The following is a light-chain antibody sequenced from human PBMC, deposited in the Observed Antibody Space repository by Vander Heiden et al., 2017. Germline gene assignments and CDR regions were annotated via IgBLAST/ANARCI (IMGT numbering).Light chain of an antibody. CDR2: AAS. V-gene: IGKV1-9*01. CDR3: QQLNSYRALT. Sequence: DIQLTQSPSFLSASVGDRVTITCRASQGISSYLAWYQQKPGKAPKLLIYAASTLQSGVPSRFSGSGSGTEFTLTISSLQPEDFATYDCQQLNSYRALTFGGGTKVEIK. CDR1: QGISSY. J-gene: IGKJ4*01.